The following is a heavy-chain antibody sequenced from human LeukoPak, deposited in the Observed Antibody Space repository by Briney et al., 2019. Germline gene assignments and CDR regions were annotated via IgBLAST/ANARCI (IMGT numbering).Heavy chain of an antibody. CDR1: GGTFSNYA. CDR3: ARVSDYILTGYRHFDP. CDR2: IIPIFGTA. D-gene: IGHD3-9*01. J-gene: IGHJ5*02. Sequence: ASVKVSCKASGGTFSNYAISWVRQAPGQGLEWMGGIIPIFGTANYAQKFRGRVTITADKSTRTAYMELSSLRSEDTAVYYCARVSDYILTGYRHFDPWGQGTLVTVSS. V-gene: IGHV1-69*06.